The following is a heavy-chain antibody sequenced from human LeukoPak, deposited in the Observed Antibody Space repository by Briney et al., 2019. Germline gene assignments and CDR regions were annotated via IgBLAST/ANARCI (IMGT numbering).Heavy chain of an antibody. D-gene: IGHD2-2*01. Sequence: PGGSLRLSCAASGFTFSSYSMNWVRQAPGKGLEWVSSISSSSSYIYYADSVKGRFTISRENAKNSLYLQMNSLRAGDTAVYYCARAGPSLNDAFDIWGQGTMVTVSS. CDR2: ISSSSSYI. J-gene: IGHJ3*02. V-gene: IGHV3-21*01. CDR3: ARAGPSLNDAFDI. CDR1: GFTFSSYS.